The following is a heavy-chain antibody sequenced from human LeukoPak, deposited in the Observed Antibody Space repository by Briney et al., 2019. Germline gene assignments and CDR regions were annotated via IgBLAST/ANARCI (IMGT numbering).Heavy chain of an antibody. CDR1: GLITDDYA. V-gene: IGHV3-43*02. D-gene: IGHD6-13*01. Sequence: GGSLRLSCAAPGLITDDYAIHWVRQAPGKGLKWVSLISGDGGSTFYADSVRGRFTISRDNSKNSLSLQMSSLRSEDTALYFCARESERSGWYDYWGQGTLVTVSS. J-gene: IGHJ4*02. CDR2: ISGDGGST. CDR3: ARESERSGWYDY.